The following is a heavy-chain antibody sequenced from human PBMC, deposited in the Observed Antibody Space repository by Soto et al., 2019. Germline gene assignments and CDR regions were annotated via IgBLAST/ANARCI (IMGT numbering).Heavy chain of an antibody. CDR2: FDPEDGET. V-gene: IGHV1-24*01. D-gene: IGHD3-16*01. CDR3: ATASITFGGAEPPDGKNFDY. Sequence: ASVKVSCKFSGYTLTELSMHCVRQAPGKGLEWMGGFDPEDGETIYAQKFQGRVTMTEDTSTDTAYMELSSLRSEDTAVYYCATASITFGGAEPPDGKNFDYWGQGTLVTVS. J-gene: IGHJ4*02. CDR1: GYTLTELS.